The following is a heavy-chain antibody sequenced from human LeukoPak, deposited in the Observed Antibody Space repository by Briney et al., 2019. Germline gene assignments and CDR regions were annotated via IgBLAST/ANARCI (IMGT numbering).Heavy chain of an antibody. J-gene: IGHJ3*01. CDR3: ARDQYSSTWYRGASDV. CDR1: GFTFTTSW. D-gene: IGHD6-13*01. CDR2: IESDGSSK. Sequence: GGSLRLSCAASGFTFTTSWMHWFRQAPGKGLVWVSRIESDGSSKTYADSVKGRFTISRDNAKNTLYLQMNSLRAEDTAVYYCARDQYSSTWYRGASDVGGQGTMVSVSS. V-gene: IGHV3-74*01.